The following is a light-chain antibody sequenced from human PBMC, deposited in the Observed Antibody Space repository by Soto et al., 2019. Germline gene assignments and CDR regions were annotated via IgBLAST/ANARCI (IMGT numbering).Light chain of an antibody. CDR3: QQFNTYSYT. CDR1: QSVRNW. Sequence: DIQMTQSPSTLSASVGDRVTITCRASQSVRNWLAWYQQKPGKAPKLLIYDASSLESGVPSRFSGSLFGTEFTLTISSLQPDDCATHTCQQFNTYSYTYGQGTRVEIK. J-gene: IGKJ2*01. CDR2: DAS. V-gene: IGKV1-5*01.